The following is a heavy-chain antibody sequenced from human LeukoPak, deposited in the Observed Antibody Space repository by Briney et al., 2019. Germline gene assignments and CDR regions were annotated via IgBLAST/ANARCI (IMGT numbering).Heavy chain of an antibody. Sequence: GGSLRLSCAASGFTFSNAWMSWVRQAPGKGLEWVGRIKSKTDGGTTDYAAPVKGRFTISRDDSKNTLYLQMNSLRAEDTAVYYCARDQGQQLGYYYYYYGMDVWGQGTTVTVSS. CDR2: IKSKTDGGTT. CDR1: GFTFSNAW. CDR3: ARDQGQQLGYYYYYYGMDV. D-gene: IGHD6-13*01. V-gene: IGHV3-15*01. J-gene: IGHJ6*02.